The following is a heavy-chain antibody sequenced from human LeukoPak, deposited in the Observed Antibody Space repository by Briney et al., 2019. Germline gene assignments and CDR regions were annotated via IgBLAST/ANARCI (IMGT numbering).Heavy chain of an antibody. CDR1: GYSISSGYY. D-gene: IGHD5-18*01. CDR2: IYHSGST. Sequence: SETLSLTCAVSGYSISSGYYWGWIRQPPGKGLEWNGSIYHSGSTFYNPSLKSRVTISADTSKNQFSLKLSSVTAADTAVYYCARDEDTAINYWGQGTLVTVSS. J-gene: IGHJ4*02. V-gene: IGHV4-38-2*02. CDR3: ARDEDTAINY.